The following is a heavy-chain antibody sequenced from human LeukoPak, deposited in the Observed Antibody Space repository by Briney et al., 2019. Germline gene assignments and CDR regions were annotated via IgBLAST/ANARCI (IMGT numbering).Heavy chain of an antibody. CDR3: ARVGGSNYYYYGMDV. CDR2: IYYSGST. V-gene: IGHV4-59*01. D-gene: IGHD3-10*01. Sequence: TPSGTLSLTCPVSGGSISSYYWSWIRQPPGKGLEWIGYIYYSGSTNHNPSLKSRVTISVDTSKNQFSLKLSSVTAADTAVYYCARVGGSNYYYYGMDVWGQGTTVTVSS. J-gene: IGHJ6*02. CDR1: GGSISSYY.